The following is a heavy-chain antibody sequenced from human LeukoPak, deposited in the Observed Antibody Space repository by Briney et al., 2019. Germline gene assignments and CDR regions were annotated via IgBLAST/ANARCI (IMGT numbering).Heavy chain of an antibody. J-gene: IGHJ4*02. D-gene: IGHD6-19*01. CDR3: AKDLNTYSSAFDY. CDR2: IRSSDGNT. V-gene: IGHV3-23*01. Sequence: GGSLRLSCAASRFIFSTYAMSWVRQAPGKGPEWVSAIRSSDGNTYYADSVRGRFTISRDNAKNSLYLQMNSLRAEDTALYYCAKDLNTYSSAFDYWGQGTLVTVSS. CDR1: RFIFSTYA.